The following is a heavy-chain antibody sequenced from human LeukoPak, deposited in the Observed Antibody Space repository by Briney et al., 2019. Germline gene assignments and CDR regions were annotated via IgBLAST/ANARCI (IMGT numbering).Heavy chain of an antibody. V-gene: IGHV4-38-2*02. D-gene: IGHD3-22*01. Sequence: SETLSLTCSVSGYSISSGYYWGWIRQPPGKGLEWIGSIYHSGSTYYNPSLKSRVTISLDTSRNQFSLKLNSVTAADTAVYYCAKSNGYGLIDIWGQGTMVTVSS. CDR3: AKSNGYGLIDI. CDR1: GYSISSGYY. CDR2: IYHSGST. J-gene: IGHJ3*02.